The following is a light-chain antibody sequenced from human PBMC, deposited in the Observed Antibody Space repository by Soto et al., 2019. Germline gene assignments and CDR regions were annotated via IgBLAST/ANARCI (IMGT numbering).Light chain of an antibody. J-gene: IGKJ3*01. V-gene: IGKV3-11*01. CDR3: QQRGSWPAT. CDR2: GAS. CDR1: QSISRY. Sequence: IVLTQSPGTLSLSPGERTTLSCRASQSISRYLAWYQQKPGQGPRLLIYGASSRATGIPPRFSGGGSGTEFTVTISSLEAEDSAVYYCQQRGSWPATFGPGTKVDIK.